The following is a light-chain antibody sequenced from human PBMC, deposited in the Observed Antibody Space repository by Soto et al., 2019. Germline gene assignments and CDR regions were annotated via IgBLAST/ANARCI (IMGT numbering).Light chain of an antibody. CDR2: EDN. J-gene: IGLJ2*01. Sequence: SGLTQPPSVSAAPGQKVTMYCSGSSSNIGSNFVSWYQQLPGTAPKLLIYEDNKRPSGIPDRFSGSKSGTSATLGITGLQTGDEADYYCGTWDSSLSAVFGGGTKVTVL. CDR3: GTWDSSLSAV. V-gene: IGLV1-51*01. CDR1: SSNIGSNF.